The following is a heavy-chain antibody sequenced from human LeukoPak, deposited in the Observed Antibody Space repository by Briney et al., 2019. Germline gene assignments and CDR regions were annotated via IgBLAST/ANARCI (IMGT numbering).Heavy chain of an antibody. D-gene: IGHD5-18*01. CDR1: GGSISSYF. CDR3: ASMKRGYSYGHFDY. CDR2: IYYGGST. Sequence: SETLSLTCTVSGGSISSYFWTWIRQPPGKGLEWIGYIYYGGSTSYNPSLKSRVSISLDTSKHQFSLKLSSVTAADTAVYYCASMKRGYSYGHFDYWGQGTLVTVSS. J-gene: IGHJ4*02. V-gene: IGHV4-59*01.